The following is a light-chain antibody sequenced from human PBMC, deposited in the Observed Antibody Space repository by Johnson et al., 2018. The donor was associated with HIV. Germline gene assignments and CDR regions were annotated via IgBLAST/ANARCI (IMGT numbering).Light chain of an antibody. CDR1: SSNIGNNY. J-gene: IGLJ1*01. V-gene: IGLV1-51*01. CDR2: ANT. Sequence: QSVLTQPPSVSAAPGQKVTISCSGSSSNIGNNYVSWYQQLPGTAPKLLIYANTKRPSGIPDRFSGSKSGTSATLGITGLQTGDEAEYYCGTWDNSLNAYVFGAATKVAVL. CDR3: GTWDNSLNAYV.